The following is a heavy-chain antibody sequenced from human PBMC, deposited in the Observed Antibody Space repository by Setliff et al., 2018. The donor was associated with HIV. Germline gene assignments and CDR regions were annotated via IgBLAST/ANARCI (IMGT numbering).Heavy chain of an antibody. CDR1: GFTFSSYW. J-gene: IGHJ6*03. D-gene: IGHD2-2*01. V-gene: IGHV3-74*01. CDR2: INSDGSST. Sequence: SGGSLRLSCAASGFTFSSYWMHWVRQAPGKGLVWVSRINSDGSSTSYADSVKGRFTISRDNAKNTLYLQMNSLRAEDTAVYYCARRTGYCSTTTCSYYYYYMDVWGKGTTVTVSS. CDR3: ARRTGYCSTTTCSYYYYYMDV.